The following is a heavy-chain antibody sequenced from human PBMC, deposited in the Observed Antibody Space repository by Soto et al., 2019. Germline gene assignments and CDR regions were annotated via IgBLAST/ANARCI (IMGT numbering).Heavy chain of an antibody. D-gene: IGHD7-27*01. CDR2: IGGTSGST. CDR3: AKRRGDGYFDL. J-gene: IGHJ2*01. V-gene: IGHV3-23*01. Sequence: EVQLLESGGGLVQPGGSLRLSCAASGFIFSNFVMGWVRRAPGKGLEWVSAIGGTSGSTYYADSVKGRFTISRDNSKDTLSLQMNSLGAEDTALYYCAKRRGDGYFDLWGRGTLVTVSS. CDR1: GFIFSNFV.